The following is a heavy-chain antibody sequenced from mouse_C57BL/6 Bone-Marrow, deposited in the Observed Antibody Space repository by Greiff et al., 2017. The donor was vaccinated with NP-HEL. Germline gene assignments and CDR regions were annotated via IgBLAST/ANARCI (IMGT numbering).Heavy chain of an antibody. J-gene: IGHJ2*01. V-gene: IGHV5-6*02. CDR3: ARGKDYYGSRYYFDY. CDR2: ISSGGSYT. D-gene: IGHD1-1*01. Sequence: DVMLVESGGDLVKPGGSLKLSCAASGFTFSSYGMSWVRQTPDKRLEWVATISSGGSYTYYPDSVKGRFTISRDNAKNTLYLQMSSLKSEDTAMYYCARGKDYYGSRYYFDYWGQGTTLTVSS. CDR1: GFTFSSYG.